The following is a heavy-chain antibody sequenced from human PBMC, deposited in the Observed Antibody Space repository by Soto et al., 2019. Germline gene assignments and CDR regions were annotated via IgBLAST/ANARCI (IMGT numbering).Heavy chain of an antibody. J-gene: IGHJ4*02. V-gene: IGHV4-59*01. D-gene: IGHD1-1*01. CDR3: ARSPQLEGRGDFDY. Sequence: SETLSLTCTVSGGSISSYYWSWIRQPPGKGLEWIGYIYYSGSTNYNPSLKSRVTISVDTSKNQFSLKLSSVTAADTAVYYCARSPQLEGRGDFDYWGQGTLVTVSS. CDR2: IYYSGST. CDR1: GGSISSYY.